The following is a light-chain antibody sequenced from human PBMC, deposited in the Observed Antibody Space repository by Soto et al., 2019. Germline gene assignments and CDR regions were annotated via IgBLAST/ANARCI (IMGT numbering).Light chain of an antibody. J-gene: IGKJ1*01. CDR2: GAF. CDR3: QQYGNSPRT. CDR1: QSVAGTY. Sequence: EIVLTQSPGTLSLSPGERATLSCRASQSVAGTYLAWYQQKPGQAPRLLIFGAFNRAPGIPDRLSGSGSGTDFTLTISRLEPEDFAVHYCQQYGNSPRTFGQGTKVDIK. V-gene: IGKV3-20*01.